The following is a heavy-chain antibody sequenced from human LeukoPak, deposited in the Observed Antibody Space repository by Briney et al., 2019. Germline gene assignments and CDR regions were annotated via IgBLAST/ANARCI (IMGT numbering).Heavy chain of an antibody. J-gene: IGHJ4*02. CDR3: AQARDLVVVVADY. CDR1: GSTFRNYA. Sequence: GGSLRLSCAASGSTFRNYAMTWVRQAPGKGLEWVSAISGAGGGTYYADSVKGRFTISRDNSKDTLHLQMNSLRADDTAIYYCAQARDLVVVVADYWGQGTLVAVSS. V-gene: IGHV3-23*01. D-gene: IGHD2-15*01. CDR2: ISGAGGGT.